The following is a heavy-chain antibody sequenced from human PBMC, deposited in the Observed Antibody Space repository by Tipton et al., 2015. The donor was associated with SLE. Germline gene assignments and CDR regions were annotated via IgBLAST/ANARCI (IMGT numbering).Heavy chain of an antibody. V-gene: IGHV4-39*07. J-gene: IGHJ6*02. D-gene: IGHD3-10*01. CDR1: GGSIRRHNST. Sequence: LRLSCTVSGGSIRRHNSTWDWIRQPPGKGLEWIGSIYYTGRTYYNPSLKSRVSISVDTSKNHFSLNLYSVTAADTAVYYCARGSRGVGFDVWGHGTTVIVSS. CDR2: IYYTGRT. CDR3: ARGSRGVGFDV.